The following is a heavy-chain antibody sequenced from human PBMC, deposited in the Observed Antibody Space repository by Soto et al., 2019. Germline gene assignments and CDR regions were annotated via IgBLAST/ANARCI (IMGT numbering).Heavy chain of an antibody. D-gene: IGHD4-17*01. CDR1: GGSFSGYY. V-gene: IGHV4-34*01. Sequence: SETLSLTCAVYGGSFSGYYWIWIRQPPGKGLEWIGEINHSGSTNYNPSLKSRVTISVDTSKNQFSLKLSSVTAADTAVYYCARGTTTVTTEFDYWGQGTLVTVSS. J-gene: IGHJ4*02. CDR3: ARGTTTVTTEFDY. CDR2: INHSGST.